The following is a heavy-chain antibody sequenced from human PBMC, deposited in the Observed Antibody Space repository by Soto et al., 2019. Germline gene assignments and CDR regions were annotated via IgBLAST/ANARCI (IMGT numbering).Heavy chain of an antibody. Sequence: XGALRLSCSASGFIFDAYSMNWVRQAPGKGLEWVSHIGPRSNYRDYADSVKGRFTISRDNAKNSLYLQMNSLRDEDTAVYYCARDQNWSSDYWGQGIPVTVSS. CDR1: GFIFDAYS. J-gene: IGHJ4*02. CDR3: ARDQNWSSDY. V-gene: IGHV3-48*02. CDR2: IGPRSNYR.